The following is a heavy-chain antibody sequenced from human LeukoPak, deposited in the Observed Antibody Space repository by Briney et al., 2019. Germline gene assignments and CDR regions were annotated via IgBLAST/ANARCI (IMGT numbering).Heavy chain of an antibody. CDR1: GFTFSSSG. D-gene: IGHD1-26*01. CDR2: ISSSGSTI. J-gene: IGHJ4*02. CDR3: ARVKGARRTEPMGY. Sequence: QPGGSLRLSCAASGFTFSSSGMNWVRQAPGMGLEWVSYISSSGSTIYYADSVKGRFTISRDNAKNSLYLQMNSLRAEDTAVYYCARVKGARRTEPMGYWGQGTLVTVSS. V-gene: IGHV3-48*04.